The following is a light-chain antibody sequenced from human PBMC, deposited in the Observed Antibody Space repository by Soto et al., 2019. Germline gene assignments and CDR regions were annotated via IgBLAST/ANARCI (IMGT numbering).Light chain of an antibody. J-gene: IGKJ2*01. CDR3: QQSHIAPYT. CDR2: GAS. CDR1: QSIARF. V-gene: IGKV1-39*01. Sequence: DLQMTQSPSSLSAAVGDRVTITCRASQSIARFLNWYQQKPGEVPKLLIFGASYLRSWVPSRFSGSGSGTHFALTITSLQPEDFATYFCQQSHIAPYTFGQGTNL.